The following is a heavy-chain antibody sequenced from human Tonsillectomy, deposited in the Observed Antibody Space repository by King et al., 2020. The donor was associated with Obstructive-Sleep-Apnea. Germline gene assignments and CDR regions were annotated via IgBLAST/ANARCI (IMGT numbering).Heavy chain of an antibody. CDR1: GFYFDDYA. V-gene: IGHV3-9*01. D-gene: IGHD3/OR15-3a*01. J-gene: IGHJ6*02. Sequence: VQLVQSGGGLVQPGRSLRLSCEASGFYFDDYAMHWVRQVPGKGLEWVSGISWNGGITRYADSVKGRFTISRDNAKNSLYLQMNSLRVEDTALYYCAKDLISVKRGFRDAYYGMDVWGQGTTVTVSS. CDR2: ISWNGGIT. CDR3: AKDLISVKRGFRDAYYGMDV.